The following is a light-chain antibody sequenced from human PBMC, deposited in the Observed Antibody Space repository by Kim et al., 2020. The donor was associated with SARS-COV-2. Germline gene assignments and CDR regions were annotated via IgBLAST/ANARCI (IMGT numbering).Light chain of an antibody. J-gene: IGKJ5*01. CDR2: DTS. CDR3: QQRSNWLIT. V-gene: IGKV3-11*01. Sequence: EIVLTQSPATLSLAPGERATLSCRDSENISRYLAWYQKKPGQAPRLLIYDTSNTATGIPARFSGSGSGTDFTLTINSLEPEDFAVYYCQQRSNWLITFGQGTGLEIK. CDR1: ENISRY.